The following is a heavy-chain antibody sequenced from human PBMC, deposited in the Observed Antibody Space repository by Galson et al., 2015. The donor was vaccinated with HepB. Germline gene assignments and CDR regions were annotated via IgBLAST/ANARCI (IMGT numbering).Heavy chain of an antibody. CDR1: GYTFTGYY. Sequence: SVKASCKASGYTFTGYYMHWVRQAPGQGLEWMGWINPNSGGTNYAQKFQGRVTMTRDTSISTAYMELSRLRSDDTAVYYCARGNYDILTGYVFDYWGQGTLVTVSS. J-gene: IGHJ4*02. D-gene: IGHD3-9*01. V-gene: IGHV1-2*02. CDR2: INPNSGGT. CDR3: ARGNYDILTGYVFDY.